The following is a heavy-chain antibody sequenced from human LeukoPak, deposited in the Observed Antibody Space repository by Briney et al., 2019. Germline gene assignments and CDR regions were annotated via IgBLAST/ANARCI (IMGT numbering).Heavy chain of an antibody. Sequence: GGSLRLSCAASGFTFSSYAMSLVRQAPGKGLEWVSAISGSGGSTYYADSVKGRFTISRDNSKNTLYLQMNSLRAEDTAVYYCAKELGDYVWGSYGYWGQGTLVTVSS. CDR2: ISGSGGST. CDR1: GFTFSSYA. J-gene: IGHJ4*02. CDR3: AKELGDYVWGSYGY. D-gene: IGHD3-16*01. V-gene: IGHV3-23*01.